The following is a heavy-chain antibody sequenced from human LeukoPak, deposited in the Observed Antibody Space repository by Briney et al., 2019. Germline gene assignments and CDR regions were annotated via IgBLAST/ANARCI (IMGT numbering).Heavy chain of an antibody. CDR3: ARGGYDVIVPAASNYYYMDV. Sequence: PGGSLRLSCAASGFTFDDSGMSWVRQAPGKGLVWVSRINSDGSSTSYADSVKGRFTISRDNAKNTLYLQMNSLRAEDTAVYYCARGGYDVIVPAASNYYYMDVWGKGTTVTVSS. D-gene: IGHD2-2*01. CDR1: GFTFDDSG. V-gene: IGHV3-74*01. J-gene: IGHJ6*03. CDR2: INSDGSST.